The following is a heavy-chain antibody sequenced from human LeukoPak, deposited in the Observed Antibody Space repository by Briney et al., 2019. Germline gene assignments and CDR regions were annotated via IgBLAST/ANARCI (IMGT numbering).Heavy chain of an antibody. CDR1: GGTFSSYA. CDR3: ARSVYSSGPYYFDY. J-gene: IGHJ4*02. Sequence: SVKVSCKASGGTFSSYAISWVRQAPGQGLEWMGGIIPIFGTANYAQKFQGRVTITADESTSTAYMELRSLRSDDTAVYYCARSVYSSGPYYFDYWGQGTLVTVSS. CDR2: IIPIFGTA. V-gene: IGHV1-69*13. D-gene: IGHD6-19*01.